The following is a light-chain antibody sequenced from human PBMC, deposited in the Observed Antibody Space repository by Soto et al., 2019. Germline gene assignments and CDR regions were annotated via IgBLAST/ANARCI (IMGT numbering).Light chain of an antibody. Sequence: TQSPNALSSYPRARATLYCMASQSVRSYLALYQQKPDEAPRLLIYGAYTRATGIPARFSGSGSGKEFTLTISSLQSEDFTDYYCQQYNNWPTFGGGTKVDIK. V-gene: IGKV3-15*01. CDR1: QSVRSY. CDR2: GAY. CDR3: QQYNNWPT. J-gene: IGKJ4*01.